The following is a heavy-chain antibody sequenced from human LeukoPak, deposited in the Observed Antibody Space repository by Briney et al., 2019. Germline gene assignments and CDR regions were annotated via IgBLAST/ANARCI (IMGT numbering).Heavy chain of an antibody. CDR2: IIPILGIA. D-gene: IGHD6-6*01. Sequence: ASVKVSCKASGGTFSSYAISWVRQAPGQGLEWMGRIIPILGIANYAQKFQGRVTITADKSTSTAYMELSSLRSEDTAVYYCARDSSSSASGYWGQGTLVTVSS. CDR1: GGTFSSYA. J-gene: IGHJ4*02. V-gene: IGHV1-69*04. CDR3: ARDSSSSASGY.